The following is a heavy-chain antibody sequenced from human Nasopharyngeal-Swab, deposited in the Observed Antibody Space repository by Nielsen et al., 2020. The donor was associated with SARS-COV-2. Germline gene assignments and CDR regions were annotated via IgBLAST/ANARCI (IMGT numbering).Heavy chain of an antibody. CDR1: GFTFNNYN. CDR2: ISSSSSYI. CDR3: ARDGLDYDFWSAYFMDV. D-gene: IGHD3-3*01. J-gene: IGHJ6*02. Sequence: GESPKTPCAASGFTFNNYNFNWVRQAPGKGLEWVSSISSSSSYIYYADSVKGRFTISRGNAKNSPYLQMNSLRAEDTAVYYCARDGLDYDFWSAYFMDVWGQETTVTVSS. V-gene: IGHV3-21*01.